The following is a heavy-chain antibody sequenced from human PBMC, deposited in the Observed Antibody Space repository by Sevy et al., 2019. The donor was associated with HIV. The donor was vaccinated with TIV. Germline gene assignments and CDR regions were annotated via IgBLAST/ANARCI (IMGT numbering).Heavy chain of an antibody. J-gene: IGHJ3*02. CDR1: GGSISSYY. Sequence: SETLSLTCTVSGGSISSYYWNWIRQPPGEGLEWIGYIYYSGSTNYNPSLNSRVTLSIDTSKNQLSLKLSSVTAADTAVYYCSRGGSGNSSGNENIDIWGQGTLVTVSS. CDR2: IYYSGST. V-gene: IGHV4-59*01. CDR3: SRGGSGNSSGNENIDI. D-gene: IGHD6-19*01.